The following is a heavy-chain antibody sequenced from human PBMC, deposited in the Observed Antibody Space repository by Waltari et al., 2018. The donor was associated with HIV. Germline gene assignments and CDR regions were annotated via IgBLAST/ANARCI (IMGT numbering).Heavy chain of an antibody. CDR1: GGSISSGGYY. V-gene: IGHV4-31*03. D-gene: IGHD4-17*01. CDR2: IYYSGST. CDR3: ARSDYGEPNPVDV. Sequence: QVQLQESGPGLVKPSQTLSLTCTVSGGSISSGGYYWSWIRQHPGKGLEWIGYIYYSGSTYYNPSLKSRVTIAVDTSKNQFARKLSSVTAADTAVYYCARSDYGEPNPVDVWGQGTTVTVSS. J-gene: IGHJ6*02.